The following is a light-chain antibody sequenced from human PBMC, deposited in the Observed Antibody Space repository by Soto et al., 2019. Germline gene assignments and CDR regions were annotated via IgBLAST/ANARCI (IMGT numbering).Light chain of an antibody. CDR3: QQFAYYPVT. CDR1: QGISLS. V-gene: IGKV1D-13*01. CDR2: DAS. J-gene: IGKJ5*01. Sequence: IPLTQSPSSLSASVGDSVTITCRTSQGISLSLAWFHQKPGEAPTLLIDDASSLERVVTSRFRGSGPGADFTLSINGLRPEDLGTYFCQQFAYYPVTFGQGTRLEI.